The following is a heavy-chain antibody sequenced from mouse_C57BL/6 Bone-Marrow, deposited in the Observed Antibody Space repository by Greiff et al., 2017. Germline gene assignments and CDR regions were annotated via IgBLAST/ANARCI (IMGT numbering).Heavy chain of an antibody. Sequence: VQLQESDAELVKPGASVKLSCKVSGYTFTDHTIHWMKQRPEPGLEWIGYIYPRDGSTKYNEKFKGKATLTADKSSSTAYMQLNSLTSEDSAVYFCGDGYYGYFDVWGTGTTVTVSS. D-gene: IGHD2-3*01. J-gene: IGHJ1*03. CDR3: GDGYYGYFDV. CDR2: IYPRDGST. CDR1: GYTFTDHT. V-gene: IGHV1-78*01.